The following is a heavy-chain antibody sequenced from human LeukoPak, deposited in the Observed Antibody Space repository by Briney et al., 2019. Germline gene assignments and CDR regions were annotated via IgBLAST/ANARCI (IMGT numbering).Heavy chain of an antibody. Sequence: GGSLRLSCAASGFTFSSYSMNWVRQAPGKGLEWVANIKQDGSEKNYVDSVKGRFTISRDNAKNSLYLQMNSLRAEDTALYYCAKGVRITMVRGAFDIWGQGTMVTVSS. CDR1: GFTFSSYS. CDR2: IKQDGSEK. CDR3: AKGVRITMVRGAFDI. D-gene: IGHD3-10*01. V-gene: IGHV3-7*03. J-gene: IGHJ3*02.